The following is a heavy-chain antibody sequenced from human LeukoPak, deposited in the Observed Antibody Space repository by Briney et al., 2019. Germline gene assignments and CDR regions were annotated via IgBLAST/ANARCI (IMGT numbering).Heavy chain of an antibody. CDR1: GYTFTGYY. Sequence: GASVKVSCKPSGYTFTGYYMLWVRQAPGQGLEWMGWINPNSGGTNYAQKFQGRVTMTRDTSISTAYMELSRLRSDDTAVYYCARDLPGGYPPPWGQGTLVTVSS. J-gene: IGHJ5*02. D-gene: IGHD5-18*01. CDR2: INPNSGGT. CDR3: ARDLPGGYPPP. V-gene: IGHV1-2*02.